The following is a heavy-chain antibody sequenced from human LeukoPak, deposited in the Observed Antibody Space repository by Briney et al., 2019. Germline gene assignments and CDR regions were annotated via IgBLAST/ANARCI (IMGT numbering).Heavy chain of an antibody. Sequence: GSSVKVSCKASGGTFSSYAISWVRQAPGQGLEWMGRIIPILGIANYAQKFQGRVTITADKPTSTAYMELSSLRSEDTAVYYCARSSGIAAAVFDYWGQGTLVTVSS. CDR1: GGTFSSYA. J-gene: IGHJ4*02. V-gene: IGHV1-69*04. CDR3: ARSSGIAAAVFDY. CDR2: IIPILGIA. D-gene: IGHD6-13*01.